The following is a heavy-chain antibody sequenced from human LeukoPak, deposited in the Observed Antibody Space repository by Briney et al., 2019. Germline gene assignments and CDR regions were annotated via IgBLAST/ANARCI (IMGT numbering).Heavy chain of an antibody. D-gene: IGHD3-3*01. V-gene: IGHV3-30-3*01. Sequence: GRSLRLSCAASGFTFSSYAMHWVRQAPGKGLEWVAVISYDGSNKYYADSVKGRFTISRDNSKNTLYLQMNSLRAEDTAVYYCARDWFGDTIFGVVTDWGQGTLVTVSS. J-gene: IGHJ4*02. CDR1: GFTFSSYA. CDR3: ARDWFGDTIFGVVTD. CDR2: ISYDGSNK.